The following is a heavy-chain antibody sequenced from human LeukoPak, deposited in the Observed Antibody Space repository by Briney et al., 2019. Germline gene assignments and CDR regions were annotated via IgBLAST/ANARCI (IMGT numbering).Heavy chain of an antibody. CDR1: GGSISSHY. Sequence: SETLSLTCAVSGGSISSHYWSWIRQPPGKGLEWTGFIYYSRTTSYNPSLTSRVTISVDTSKNQLSLKLSSVTAADTAVYYCVRGGCSSTSCPPDYWGQGTLVTVSS. D-gene: IGHD2-2*01. CDR2: IYYSRTT. V-gene: IGHV4-59*11. J-gene: IGHJ4*02. CDR3: VRGGCSSTSCPPDY.